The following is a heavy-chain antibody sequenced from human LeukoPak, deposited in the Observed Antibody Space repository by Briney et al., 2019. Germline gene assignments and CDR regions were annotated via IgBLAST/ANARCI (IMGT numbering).Heavy chain of an antibody. CDR1: GFNFSTYW. Sequence: GGSLRLSCTASGFNFSTYWMSWVRQAPGKGLEWVANIKQDGSEKYYVDSVKGRFTISRDNAKNSLYLQMNSLRAEDTAVYYCARDQEDIVVVPAASAKYYYYYYMDVWGKGTTVTISS. V-gene: IGHV3-7*01. D-gene: IGHD2-2*01. J-gene: IGHJ6*03. CDR2: IKQDGSEK. CDR3: ARDQEDIVVVPAASAKYYYYYYMDV.